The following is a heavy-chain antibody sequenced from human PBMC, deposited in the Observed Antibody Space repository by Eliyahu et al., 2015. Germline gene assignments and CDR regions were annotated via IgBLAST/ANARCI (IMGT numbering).Heavy chain of an antibody. J-gene: IGHJ6*02. Sequence: QVQLVESGGGVVQPGRSLRLSCXASGFXFXSYGMHWVRQAPGKGLEWVAVIWYDGSNKYYADSVKGRFTISRDNSKNTLYLQMNSLRAEDTAVYYCARVQPKYYYYGMDVWGQGTTVTVSS. V-gene: IGHV3-33*01. CDR2: IWYDGSNK. CDR3: ARVQPKYYYYGMDV. CDR1: GFXFXSYG.